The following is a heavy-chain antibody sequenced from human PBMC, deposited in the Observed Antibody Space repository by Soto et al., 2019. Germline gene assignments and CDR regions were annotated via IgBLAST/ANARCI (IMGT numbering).Heavy chain of an antibody. V-gene: IGHV1-24*01. CDR2: FDPEERET. D-gene: IGHD3-9*01. Sequence: ASVKVSCKVSGYTLSKLSIHWVRQAPGKGLEWMGGFDPEERETIYAQNFQGRVTMTEDRSTDTPYMELSSLRSEDTAVYYCANDLIIWTGYYRHDAFDIWGQGTMVTVSS. CDR1: GYTLSKLS. CDR3: ANDLIIWTGYYRHDAFDI. J-gene: IGHJ3*02.